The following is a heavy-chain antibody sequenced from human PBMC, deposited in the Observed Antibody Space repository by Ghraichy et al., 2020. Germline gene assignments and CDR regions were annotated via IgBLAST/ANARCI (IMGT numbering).Heavy chain of an antibody. CDR3: ARSGGYSYGDFDY. J-gene: IGHJ4*02. D-gene: IGHD5-18*01. V-gene: IGHV3-21*01. Sequence: GGSLRLSCAASGFTFSSYSMSWVRQAPGKGLEWVSSISSSSSYIYYADSVKGRFTISRDNAKNSLYLQMNSLRAEDTAVYYCARSGGYSYGDFDYWGQGTLVTVSS. CDR1: GFTFSSYS. CDR2: ISSSSSYI.